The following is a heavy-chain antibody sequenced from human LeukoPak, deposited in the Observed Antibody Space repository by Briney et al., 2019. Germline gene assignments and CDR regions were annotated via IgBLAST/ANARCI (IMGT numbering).Heavy chain of an antibody. CDR2: IRTKAYGGTT. CDR3: ARDPMGDYFGTDPDDGFDI. Sequence: SGGSLRLSCAASGFAFHAYGVNWVRQAPGKGLEWLGCIRTKAYGGTTEYAASVKGRFTISRDDSTGIAYLQMNRLKTEDTALYYCARDPMGDYFGTDPDDGFDIWGQGTMVTVSS. J-gene: IGHJ3*02. V-gene: IGHV3-49*04. D-gene: IGHD3/OR15-3a*01. CDR1: GFAFHAYG.